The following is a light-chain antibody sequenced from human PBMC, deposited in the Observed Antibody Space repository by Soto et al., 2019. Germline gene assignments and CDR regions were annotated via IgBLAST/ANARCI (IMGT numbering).Light chain of an antibody. Sequence: QSALTQPASVSGSPGQSTTIACTGTSSDVGGYDFVSWYQHHPGKAPNLIIYEVSNRPSGVSNRFSGSKSGNTASLTISGLQAEDEADYYCTSYTASSSQVLFGGGTKLTVL. J-gene: IGLJ2*01. CDR3: TSYTASSSQVL. CDR2: EVS. V-gene: IGLV2-14*01. CDR1: SSDVGGYDF.